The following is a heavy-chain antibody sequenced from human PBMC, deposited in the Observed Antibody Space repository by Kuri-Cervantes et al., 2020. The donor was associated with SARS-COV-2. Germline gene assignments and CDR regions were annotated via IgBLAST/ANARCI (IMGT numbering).Heavy chain of an antibody. J-gene: IGHJ4*02. CDR1: GGTFSSYA. V-gene: IGHV1-69*06. CDR2: IIPIFGTA. Sequence: SVKVSCKAPGGTFSSYAISWVRQAPGQGLEWMGGIIPIFGTANYAQKFQGRVTITADMSTSTAYMELSSLRSEDTAVYYCAREYGDFGFDYWDQGTLVTVSS. D-gene: IGHD4-17*01. CDR3: AREYGDFGFDY.